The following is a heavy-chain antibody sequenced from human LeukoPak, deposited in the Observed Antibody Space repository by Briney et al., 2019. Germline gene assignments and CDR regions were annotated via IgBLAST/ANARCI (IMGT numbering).Heavy chain of an antibody. V-gene: IGHV1-2*02. CDR3: ARDVDASSSLDY. Sequence: GASVKLSCTASGYTFTGYYLHWVRQAPGQGLEWMGWIHPDSGATNYAQYFQGRVTMTRDTSISTAYMEMSSLRSDDTAVYCCARDVDASSSLDYWGQGTLVTVSS. J-gene: IGHJ4*02. D-gene: IGHD6-6*01. CDR2: IHPDSGAT. CDR1: GYTFTGYY.